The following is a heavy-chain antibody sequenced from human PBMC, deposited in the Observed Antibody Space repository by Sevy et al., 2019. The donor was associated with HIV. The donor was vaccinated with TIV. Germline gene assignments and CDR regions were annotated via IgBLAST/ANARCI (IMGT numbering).Heavy chain of an antibody. CDR2: ISYDGSNK. D-gene: IGHD6-13*01. J-gene: IGHJ1*01. CDR1: GFTFSSYA. Sequence: GGSLRLSCAASGFTFSSYAMHWVRQAPGKGLEWVAVISYDGSNKYYDDSVKGRTTISRDNSKNTLYLQMNSLRAEDTAVYYCARGQTHHAIADAGLNWGQGTLVTVSS. V-gene: IGHV3-30-3*01. CDR3: ARGQTHHAIADAGLN.